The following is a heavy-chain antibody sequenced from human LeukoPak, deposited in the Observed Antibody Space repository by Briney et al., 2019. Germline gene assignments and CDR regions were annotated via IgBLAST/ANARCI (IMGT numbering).Heavy chain of an antibody. Sequence: GGSLRLSCTASGFSFSNHYMRWIRQAPGKGPEWVSTISIDGGRTYYADSMKGRFTVSRDTSKNTLYLQMNSLRAEDTAVYYCARKGIGSSRYQNMDVWGKGTTVTVSS. D-gene: IGHD6-25*01. J-gene: IGHJ6*03. V-gene: IGHV3-23*01. CDR2: ISIDGGRT. CDR3: ARKGIGSSRYQNMDV. CDR1: GFSFSNHY.